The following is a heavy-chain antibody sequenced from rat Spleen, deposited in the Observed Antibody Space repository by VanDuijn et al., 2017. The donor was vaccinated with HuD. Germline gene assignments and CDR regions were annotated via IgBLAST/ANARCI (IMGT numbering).Heavy chain of an antibody. Sequence: EVQLVESDGGLVQPGRSLKLSCAASGFTFSDYYMAWVRQAPTKGLEWVATINYDGSSTYYRDSVKGRFTISRDNAKSTLYLQMDSLRSEDTATYYCARPGITSYVMDAWGQGASVTVSS. D-gene: IGHD1-4*01. CDR1: GFTFSDYY. CDR3: ARPGITSYVMDA. CDR2: INYDGSST. J-gene: IGHJ4*01. V-gene: IGHV5-29*01.